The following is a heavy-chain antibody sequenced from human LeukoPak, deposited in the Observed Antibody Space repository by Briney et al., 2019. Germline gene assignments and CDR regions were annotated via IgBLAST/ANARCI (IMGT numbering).Heavy chain of an antibody. V-gene: IGHV4-59*01. CDR3: ARDGGSGYDPADFQH. Sequence: SETLSLTCTVSGGSISGYYWSWIRQPPGKGLEWIGYIYSSGSTNYNPSLKSRVTISVDTSKNQFSLKLSSVTAADTAVYYCARDGGSGYDPADFQHWGQGTLVTVSS. CDR1: GGSISGYY. D-gene: IGHD5-12*01. CDR2: IYSSGST. J-gene: IGHJ1*01.